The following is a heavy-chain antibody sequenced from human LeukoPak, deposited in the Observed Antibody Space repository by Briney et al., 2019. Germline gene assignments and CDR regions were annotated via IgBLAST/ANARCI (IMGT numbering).Heavy chain of an antibody. CDR1: GYTFTSYY. D-gene: IGHD2-2*01. CDR3: ARIPPSRVGVVPAAYDY. Sequence: GASVKVSCKASGYTFTSYYMHWVRQDPGQGLEWMGIINPSGGSTSYAQKFQGRVTMTRDTSTSTVYMELSSLRSEDTAVYYCARIPPSRVGVVPAAYDYWGQGTLVTVSS. CDR2: INPSGGST. V-gene: IGHV1-46*01. J-gene: IGHJ4*02.